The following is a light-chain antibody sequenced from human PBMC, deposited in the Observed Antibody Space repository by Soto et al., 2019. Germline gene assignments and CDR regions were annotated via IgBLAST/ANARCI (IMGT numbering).Light chain of an antibody. J-gene: IGKJ1*01. V-gene: IGKV1-39*01. CDR1: QSSSMY. CDR3: QQGYTTWT. CDR2: SAT. Sequence: EIRMTQWPGDVCACXCGAVTIAWRARQSSSMYLSWYQQKPGKAPKLLIYSATSLQSRAPSRFSGRGVGTDFPLTSSMQQPEDSATYCCQQGYTTWTFGQGTKVDIK.